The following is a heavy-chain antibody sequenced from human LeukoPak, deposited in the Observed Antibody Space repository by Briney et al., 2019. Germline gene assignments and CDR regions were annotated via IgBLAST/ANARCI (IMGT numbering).Heavy chain of an antibody. J-gene: IGHJ3*01. CDR1: GGSFSGYY. CDR2: INQSGST. V-gene: IGHV4-34*01. Sequence: SETLSLTCAVYGGSFSGYYWNWIRQPPGRGLEWIGEINQSGSTNYKPSLKSRVTISLDTSKNQFSLKLNSVTAADTAVYYCARKGWVVLRAFDVWGRGTMVTVSS. D-gene: IGHD2-8*02. CDR3: ARKGWVVLRAFDV.